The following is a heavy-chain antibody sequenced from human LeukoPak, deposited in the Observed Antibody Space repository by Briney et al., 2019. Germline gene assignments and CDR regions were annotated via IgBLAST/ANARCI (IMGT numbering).Heavy chain of an antibody. CDR2: IYHSGST. V-gene: IGHV4-38-2*02. CDR1: GYSISSGYY. Sequence: PSETLSLTCTVSGYSISSGYYWGWIGQPPGKGLEWIGIIYHSGSTYYNPSLKSRVTISVDTSKNQFSLRLSSVTAADTAVYYCARDRSRDYYGSGSYGYWGQGTLVTVSS. J-gene: IGHJ4*02. CDR3: ARDRSRDYYGSGSYGY. D-gene: IGHD3-10*01.